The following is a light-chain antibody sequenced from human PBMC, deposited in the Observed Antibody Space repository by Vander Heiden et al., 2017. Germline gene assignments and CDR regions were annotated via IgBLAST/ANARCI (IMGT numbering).Light chain of an antibody. J-gene: IGKJ2*01. CDR3: MQALQTPRFT. CDR2: LGS. V-gene: IGKV2-28*01. CDR1: QSLLQSNGYNY. Sequence: IWMTQFPLSLPVTPGEPASISCRSSQSLLQSNGYNYLDWYLQKPGQSPQLLIYLGSNRASGVPDRFSGSGSGTDFTLKISRVEAEDVGVYYCMQALQTPRFTFGQGTKLEMK.